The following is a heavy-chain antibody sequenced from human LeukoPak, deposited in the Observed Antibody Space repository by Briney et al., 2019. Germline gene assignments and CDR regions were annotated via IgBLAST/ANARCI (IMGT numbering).Heavy chain of an antibody. CDR3: ARSWGNRYSGGYYWY. V-gene: IGHV4-59*08. D-gene: IGHD1-26*01. CDR1: GGSISSYY. J-gene: IGHJ4*02. CDR2: IYYSGST. Sequence: PSETLSLTCTVSGGSISSYYWSWIRQPPGKGLEWIGYIYYSGSTNYNPSLKSRVTISVDTSKNQFSLKLSSVTAADTAVYYCARSWGNRYSGGYYWYWGQGTLVTVSS.